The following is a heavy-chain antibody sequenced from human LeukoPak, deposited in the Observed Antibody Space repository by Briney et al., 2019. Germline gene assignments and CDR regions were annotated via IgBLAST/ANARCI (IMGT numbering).Heavy chain of an antibody. CDR3: ARIAAAGPFDY. D-gene: IGHD6-13*01. V-gene: IGHV3-21*01. CDR2: ISRTGSYI. Sequence: GGSLRLSCAASGFTFSSCNMNWVRQAPGRGLEWVSSISRTGSYIYYADSVKGRFTISRDNAQNSLYLQMNSLRVEDTAVYYCARIAAAGPFDYWGQGTLVTVSS. J-gene: IGHJ4*02. CDR1: GFTFSSCN.